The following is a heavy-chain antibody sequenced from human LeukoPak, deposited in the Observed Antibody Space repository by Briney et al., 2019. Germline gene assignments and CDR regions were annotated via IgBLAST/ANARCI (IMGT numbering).Heavy chain of an antibody. D-gene: IGHD1-1*01. CDR2: WSPLSQVI. J-gene: IGHJ4*02. CDR3: ATPALVNWNLFVY. V-gene: IGHV1-2*02. CDR1: GYTFTDFY. Sequence: VSVKVSCKAYGYTFTDFYMHWVRQATRQGREWMGWWSPLSQVIDYVRKFQGRVTMARDTSMSTPYMEVSRLRSDDTPVYYCATPALVNWNLFVYSGEGTLVSLSS.